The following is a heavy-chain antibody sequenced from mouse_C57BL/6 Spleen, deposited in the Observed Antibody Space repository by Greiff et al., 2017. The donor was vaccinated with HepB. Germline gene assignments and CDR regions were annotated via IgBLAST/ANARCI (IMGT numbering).Heavy chain of an antibody. D-gene: IGHD1-1*01. CDR2: IYPGDGDT. V-gene: IGHV1-82*01. J-gene: IGHJ3*01. Sequence: VQLQQSGPELVKPGASVKISCKASGYAFSSSWMNWVKQRPGKGLEWIGRIYPGDGDTNYNGKFKGKATLTADKSSSTAYMQLSSLTSEDSAVYCCARSSSYPFWGQGTLVTVSA. CDR3: ARSSSYPF. CDR1: GYAFSSSW.